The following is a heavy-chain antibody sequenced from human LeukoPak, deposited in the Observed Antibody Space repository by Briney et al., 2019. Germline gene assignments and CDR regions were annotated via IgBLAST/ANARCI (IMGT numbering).Heavy chain of an antibody. Sequence: ASVKVSCKASGYTFTGYYMHWVRQAPGQGLEWMGWINPNSGGTNYAQRFQGRVTMTRDTSISTAYMELSRLRSDDTAVYYCARDIFPRSYGDYWGQGTLVTVSS. CDR3: ARDIFPRSYGDY. CDR2: INPNSGGT. V-gene: IGHV1-2*02. D-gene: IGHD1-26*01. J-gene: IGHJ4*02. CDR1: GYTFTGYY.